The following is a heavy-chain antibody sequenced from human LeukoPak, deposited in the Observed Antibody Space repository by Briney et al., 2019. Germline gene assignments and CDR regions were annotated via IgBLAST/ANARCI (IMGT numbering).Heavy chain of an antibody. CDR2: ISYDGSNK. CDR3: ARDKTATKRFDY. Sequence: PGGSLRLSCAASGFTFSSYAMHWVRQAPGKGLEWVAVISYDGSNKYYADSVKGRFTISRDNSKNTLYLQMNSLRPEDTAVYYCARDKTATKRFDYWGQGTLVTVSS. D-gene: IGHD5-24*01. V-gene: IGHV3-30*04. CDR1: GFTFSSYA. J-gene: IGHJ4*02.